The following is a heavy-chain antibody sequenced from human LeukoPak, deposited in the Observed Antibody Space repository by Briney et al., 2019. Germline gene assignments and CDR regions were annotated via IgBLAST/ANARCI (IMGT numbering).Heavy chain of an antibody. CDR1: GDSVSSNSAA. Sequence: SQTLSLTCAISGDSVSSNSAAWNWIRQSPSRGLEWLGRAKFRSKWYNDYAVSVKSRITINPDTSKNQCSLQLNSVTPEDTAVYYCARGVTYYYDSNGYYDFWGQGTLVTVSS. J-gene: IGHJ4*02. CDR2: AKFRSKWYN. CDR3: ARGVTYYYDSNGYYDF. D-gene: IGHD3-22*01. V-gene: IGHV6-1*01.